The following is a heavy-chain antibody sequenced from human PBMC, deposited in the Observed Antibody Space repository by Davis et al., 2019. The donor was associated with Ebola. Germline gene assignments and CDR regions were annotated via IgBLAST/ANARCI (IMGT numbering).Heavy chain of an antibody. Sequence: GESLKISCAASGFTFTSFTMNWVRQAPGKGLEWVSYISSSSSSIYYADSVKGRFTISRDNAQNSLYLQMNSLRDEDTAVYYCARDRVFAFDYWGQGILVTVSS. D-gene: IGHD6-13*01. CDR3: ARDRVFAFDY. V-gene: IGHV3-48*02. CDR1: GFTFTSFT. CDR2: ISSSSSSI. J-gene: IGHJ4*02.